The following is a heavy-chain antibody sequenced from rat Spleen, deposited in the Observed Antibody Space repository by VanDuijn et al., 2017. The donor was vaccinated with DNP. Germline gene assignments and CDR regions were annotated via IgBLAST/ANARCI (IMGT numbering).Heavy chain of an antibody. CDR2: IQRGGST. Sequence: QVQLKESGPGLVQPSQTLSLTCTVSGFSLTSYHVHWVRQPPGKGLEWMGRIQRGGSTDYNSALKSRLSISRDTSKSQLFLKMNSVQTEDTAMYFCARSGYDGTYYYAMDAWGHGTSVTVSS. V-gene: IGHV2-27*01. CDR1: GFSLTSYH. CDR3: ARSGYDGTYYYAMDA. D-gene: IGHD1-12*02. J-gene: IGHJ4*01.